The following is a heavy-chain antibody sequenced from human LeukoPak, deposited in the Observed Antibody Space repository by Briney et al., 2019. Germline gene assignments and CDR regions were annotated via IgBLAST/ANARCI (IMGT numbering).Heavy chain of an antibody. D-gene: IGHD6-25*01. Sequence: SETLSLTCTVSGGSISSSSYYWGWIRQPPGKGLEWIGNLYYTGNTHYKSSLKSRLTISVDTSRNQFSLKLSSMTAVDTAVYYCARGSGLGLDVWGQGTTVTVSS. J-gene: IGHJ6*02. CDR1: GGSISSSSYY. CDR3: ARGSGLGLDV. CDR2: LYYTGNT. V-gene: IGHV4-39*01.